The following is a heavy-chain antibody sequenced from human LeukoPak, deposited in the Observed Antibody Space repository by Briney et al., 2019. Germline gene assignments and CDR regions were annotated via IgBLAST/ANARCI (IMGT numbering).Heavy chain of an antibody. J-gene: IGHJ4*02. Sequence: GGSLRLSCAASGFTFSSYSMNWVRQAPGKGLEWVSSITRSNYIYYADSVKGRFTISRDNAKNSPYLQMNSLRAEDTAVYYCARGPIPDYWGQGTLVTVSS. CDR3: ARGPIPDY. D-gene: IGHD2-2*02. V-gene: IGHV3-21*01. CDR2: ITRSNYI. CDR1: GFTFSSYS.